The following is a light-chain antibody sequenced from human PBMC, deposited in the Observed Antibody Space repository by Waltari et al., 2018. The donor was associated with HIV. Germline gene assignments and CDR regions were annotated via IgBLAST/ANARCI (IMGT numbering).Light chain of an antibody. V-gene: IGKV1-39*01. CDR2: AAS. CDR1: QSISSY. Sequence: DIQMTQSPSSLSASVGDRVTITCRESQSISSYLNWYQQKPGKAPKLLIYAASSLQSGVPSRFSGSGSWTDFTLPISSLQPEDFATYYCQQSYSTPMYTFGQGTKLEIK. J-gene: IGKJ2*01. CDR3: QQSYSTPMYT.